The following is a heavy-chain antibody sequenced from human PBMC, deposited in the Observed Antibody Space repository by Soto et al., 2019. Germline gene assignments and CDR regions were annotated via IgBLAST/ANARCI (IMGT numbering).Heavy chain of an antibody. J-gene: IGHJ5*02. CDR3: ARGFTPYSYGKPIAFDP. Sequence: QVQLQQWGAGLLKPSETLSLTCAVYGGSFSGYYWSWIRQPPGKGLEWIGEINHSGSTNYNPSLKSRVTISVDTSKNQFSLKLSSVTAADTAVYYCARGFTPYSYGKPIAFDPWGQGTLVTVSS. D-gene: IGHD5-18*01. V-gene: IGHV4-34*01. CDR2: INHSGST. CDR1: GGSFSGYY.